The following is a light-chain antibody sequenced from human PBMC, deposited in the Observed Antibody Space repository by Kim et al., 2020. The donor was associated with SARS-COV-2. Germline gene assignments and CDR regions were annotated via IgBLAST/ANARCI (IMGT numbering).Light chain of an antibody. J-gene: IGLJ3*02. CDR3: ASWDDSLNGPWV. Sequence: QSVLTQPPSASGTPGQRVTISCSGSSSNIGTYDVNWYQQLPGTAPQLLIYNDNQRPSGVPDRFSGSKSGTSASLAISGLQSEDEADYYCASWDDSLNGPWVFGGGTQLTVL. CDR2: NDN. V-gene: IGLV1-44*01. CDR1: SSNIGTYD.